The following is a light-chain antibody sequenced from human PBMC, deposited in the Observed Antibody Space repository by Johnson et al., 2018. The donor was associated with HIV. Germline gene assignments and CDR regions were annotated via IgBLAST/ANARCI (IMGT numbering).Light chain of an antibody. CDR2: AND. V-gene: IGLV1-51*01. Sequence: QSVLTQPPSVSAAPGQKVTISCSGSTSNIGDNYVSWYRQLPGTAPKLLISANDKRPSGIPDRFSGSKSGASATLDITGLQPGDEADYYCGTWDNSLNVYVFGTGTKVTVL. J-gene: IGLJ1*01. CDR3: GTWDNSLNVYV. CDR1: TSNIGDNY.